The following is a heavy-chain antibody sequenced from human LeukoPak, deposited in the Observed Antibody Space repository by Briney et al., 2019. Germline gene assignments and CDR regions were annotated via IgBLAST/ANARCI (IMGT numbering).Heavy chain of an antibody. Sequence: GGSLRLSCAASGFTVSSNYMSWVRQAPGKGLEWVSVIYSGGSTYYADSVKGRFTIPRDNSKNTLYLQMNSLRAEDTAVYYCARVGLGGSSGWPYYFDYWGQGTLVTVSS. J-gene: IGHJ4*02. V-gene: IGHV3-66*01. CDR1: GFTVSSNY. CDR3: ARVGLGGSSGWPYYFDY. D-gene: IGHD6-19*01. CDR2: IYSGGST.